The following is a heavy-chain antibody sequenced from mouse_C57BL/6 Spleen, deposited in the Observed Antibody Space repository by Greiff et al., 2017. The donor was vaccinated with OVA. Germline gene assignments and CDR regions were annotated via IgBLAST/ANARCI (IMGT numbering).Heavy chain of an antibody. CDR1: GYTFTDYY. CDR3: AREWGKGAWFAY. V-gene: IGHV1-76*01. CDR2: IYPGSGNT. J-gene: IGHJ3*01. D-gene: IGHD1-3*01. Sequence: QVQLQQSGAELVRPGASVKLSCKASGYTFTDYYINWVKQRPGQGLEWIARIYPGSGNTYYNEKFKGKATLTAEKSSSTAYMQLSSLTSEDSAVYFCAREWGKGAWFAYWGQGTLVTVSA.